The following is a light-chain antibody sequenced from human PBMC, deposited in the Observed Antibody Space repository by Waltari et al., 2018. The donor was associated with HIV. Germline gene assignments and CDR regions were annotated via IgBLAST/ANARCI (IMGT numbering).Light chain of an antibody. J-gene: IGLJ2*01. Sequence: SAVTQPASVSGLPGQSITISCTGDDNDFDVYNFVSWYQQHPGKLPRLILYDVDSRASGIPVRFSGSRAGHTASLNISGLRAEDEADYYCALFTDDSTLLFGGGTKVTVL. V-gene: IGLV2-14*03. CDR2: DVD. CDR3: ALFTDDSTLL. CDR1: DNDFDVYNF.